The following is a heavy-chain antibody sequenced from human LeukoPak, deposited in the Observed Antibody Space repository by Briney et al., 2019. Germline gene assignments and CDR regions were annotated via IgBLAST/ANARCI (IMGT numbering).Heavy chain of an antibody. CDR2: ISGSGVTP. D-gene: IGHD1/OR15-1a*01. CDR3: AKVDITGTIPRAFDI. V-gene: IGHV3-23*01. CDR1: GFTFSSYV. Sequence: GGSLRLSCAASGFTFSSYVMSWVRQAPGNGLEWVSAISGSGVTPYYADSVKGRFTISRDNSKNTLDLHLNSLRAEDTAMFYCAKVDITGTIPRAFDIWGQGTMVTVSS. J-gene: IGHJ3*02.